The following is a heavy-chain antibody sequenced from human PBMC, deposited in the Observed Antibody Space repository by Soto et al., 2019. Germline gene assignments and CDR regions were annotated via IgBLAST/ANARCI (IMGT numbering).Heavy chain of an antibody. V-gene: IGHV1-2*02. CDR2: IGPESGAT. D-gene: IGHD3-3*02. CDR1: GYTFTGHY. Sequence: ASVQGSCKTSGYTFTGHYIHWVRQAPQQGPEWMGEIGPESGATRYAEKFRGRVTMTMDTSITTVYMELRNLSPDDTAVYYCGRGRSGQIVIFYWGQGTPVTVSS. CDR3: GRGRSGQIVIFY. J-gene: IGHJ4*02.